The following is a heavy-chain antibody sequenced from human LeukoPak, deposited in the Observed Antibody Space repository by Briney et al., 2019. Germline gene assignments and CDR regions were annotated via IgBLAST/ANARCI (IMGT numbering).Heavy chain of an antibody. CDR2: TNSDGSSI. J-gene: IGHJ5*02. V-gene: IGHV3-74*01. D-gene: IGHD5-18*01. CDR3: AREYQVTARFDP. Sequence: GGSLRLSCAASGFTFSSYWMHWLRQAPGKGLVWVSRTNSDGSSISYADSVKGRFTISRDNAKNTLCLQIGSLRVEDTAVYYCAREYQVTARFDPWGQGTLVTVSS. CDR1: GFTFSSYW.